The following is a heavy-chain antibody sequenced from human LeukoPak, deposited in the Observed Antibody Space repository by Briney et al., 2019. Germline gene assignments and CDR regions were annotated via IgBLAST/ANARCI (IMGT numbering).Heavy chain of an antibody. J-gene: IGHJ6*02. CDR2: IYSGGST. D-gene: IGHD3-9*01. Sequence: GGSLRLSCAASGFTVSSNYMGWVRQAPGKGLEWVSVIYSGGSTYYADSVKGRFTISRDNSKNTLYLQMNSLRAEDTAVYYCAREHILTGYYDYYYYYGMDVWGQGTTVTVSS. CDR1: GFTVSSNY. V-gene: IGHV3-53*01. CDR3: AREHILTGYYDYYYYYGMDV.